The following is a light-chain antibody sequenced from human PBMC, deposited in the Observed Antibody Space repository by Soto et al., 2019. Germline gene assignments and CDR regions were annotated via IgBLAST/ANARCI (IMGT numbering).Light chain of an antibody. V-gene: IGKV3-20*01. CDR2: GAS. J-gene: IGKJ5*01. CDR3: QQYDSAIT. CDR1: QSVSSSY. Sequence: EIVLTQSPGTLSLSPGERATLSCRASQSVSSSYLAWYQQKPGQAPRLLIYGASSRATGIPERFSGSGSGTVFTLTISRLEPEDFAVYYCQQYDSAITFGQGTRMEIK.